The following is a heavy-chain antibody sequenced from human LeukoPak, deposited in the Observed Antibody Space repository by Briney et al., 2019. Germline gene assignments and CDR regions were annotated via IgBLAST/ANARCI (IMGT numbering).Heavy chain of an antibody. V-gene: IGHV3-21*01. CDR2: ISSSSSYI. CDR1: GFTFSNYW. CDR3: ARIALGYCSGGSCYSFDY. J-gene: IGHJ4*02. D-gene: IGHD2-15*01. Sequence: GGSLRLSCAASGFTFSNYWMHWVRQTPGKGLEWVSSISSSSSYIYYADSVKGRFTISRDNAKNSLYLQMNSLRAEDTAVYYCARIALGYCSGGSCYSFDYWGQGTLVTVSS.